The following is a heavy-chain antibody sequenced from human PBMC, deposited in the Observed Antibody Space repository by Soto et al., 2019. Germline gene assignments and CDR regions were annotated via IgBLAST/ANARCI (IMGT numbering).Heavy chain of an antibody. J-gene: IGHJ6*02. CDR1: GGSFSCYY. CDR2: INHSGST. D-gene: IGHD3-9*01. Sequence: AETLSLSCVVYGGSFSCYYWSWIRQPPGKGLEWIGEINHSGSTNYNPSLKSRVTISVDTSKNQFSLKLSSVTAADTAVYYCARRGAYYDILTGPYYYYYGMDVWGQGTTVTVSS. V-gene: IGHV4-34*01. CDR3: ARRGAYYDILTGPYYYYYGMDV.